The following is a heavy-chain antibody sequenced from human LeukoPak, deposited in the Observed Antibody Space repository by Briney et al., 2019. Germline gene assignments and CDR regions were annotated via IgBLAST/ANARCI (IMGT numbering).Heavy chain of an antibody. Sequence: SGGSLRLSCAASGFTFSSYWMHWVRQAPGKGLVCVSRINSDGSSTTYADSVKGRFTISRDNAKNTLYLQMNSLRAEDTAVYYCASATGGSSKLIDYWGQGTLVTFSS. V-gene: IGHV3-74*01. D-gene: IGHD4-17*01. CDR1: GFTFSSYW. CDR3: ASATGGSSKLIDY. J-gene: IGHJ4*02. CDR2: INSDGSST.